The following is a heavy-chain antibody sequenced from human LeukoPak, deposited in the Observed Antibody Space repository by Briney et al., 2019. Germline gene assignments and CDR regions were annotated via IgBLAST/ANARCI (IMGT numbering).Heavy chain of an antibody. CDR1: GGTFISYA. Sequence: SVKVSCKASGGTFISYAISWVRQAPGQGREWMGRIIPIFGTASYAQKFQGRVTMTRDTSTSTVYMELSSLRSEDTAAYYCARVGYDSSGYYYFDYWGQGTLVTVSS. V-gene: IGHV1-69*05. J-gene: IGHJ4*02. CDR2: IIPIFGTA. D-gene: IGHD3-22*01. CDR3: ARVGYDSSGYYYFDY.